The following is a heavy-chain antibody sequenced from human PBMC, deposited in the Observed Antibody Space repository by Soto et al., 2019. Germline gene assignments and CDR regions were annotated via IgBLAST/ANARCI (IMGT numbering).Heavy chain of an antibody. Sequence: QVQLVQSGAEVKKPGASVKVSFKASGYTFTSYAMHWVRQAPGQRLEWMGWINAGNGNTKYSQKFQGRVTITRDTSASTAYMELSSLRSEDTAVYYCARGERYYYDSSGYFGFDYWGQGTLVTVSS. D-gene: IGHD3-22*01. V-gene: IGHV1-3*01. CDR2: INAGNGNT. CDR3: ARGERYYYDSSGYFGFDY. J-gene: IGHJ4*02. CDR1: GYTFTSYA.